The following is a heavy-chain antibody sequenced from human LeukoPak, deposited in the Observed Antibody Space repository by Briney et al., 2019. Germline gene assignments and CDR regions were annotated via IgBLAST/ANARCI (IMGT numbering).Heavy chain of an antibody. CDR3: ARSSIAARYYYYGMDV. CDR2: INPNSGGT. J-gene: IGHJ6*02. CDR1: GYTFTSYG. D-gene: IGHD6-6*01. Sequence: GASVKVSCKASGYTFTSYGISWVRQAPGQGLEWMGRINPNSGGTNYAQKFQGRVTMTRDTSISTAYMELSRLRSDDTAVYYCARSSIAARYYYYGMDVWGQGTTVTVSS. V-gene: IGHV1-2*06.